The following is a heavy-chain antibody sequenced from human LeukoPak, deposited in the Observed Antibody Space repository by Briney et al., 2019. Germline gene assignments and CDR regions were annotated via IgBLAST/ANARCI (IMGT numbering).Heavy chain of an antibody. J-gene: IGHJ4*02. D-gene: IGHD3-22*01. CDR2: INPSGGST. V-gene: IGHV1-46*01. CDR3: ARRRQKYYYDSSGFDY. Sequence: ASVKVSCKASGYTFTSYYMHWVRQAPGQGPEWMGIINPSGGSTSYAQKFQGRATMTRDTSTSTVYMELSSLRSEDAAVYYCARRRQKYYYDSSGFDYWGQGTLVTVSS. CDR1: GYTFTSYY.